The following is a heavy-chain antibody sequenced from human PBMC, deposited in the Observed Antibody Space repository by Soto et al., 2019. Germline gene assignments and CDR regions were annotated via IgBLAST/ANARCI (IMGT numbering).Heavy chain of an antibody. D-gene: IGHD3-10*01. CDR1: GFTFSSKA. CDR3: ARSLRGVIIDFDS. CDR2: ISGTTDNT. V-gene: IGHV3-23*01. Sequence: EVQLLESGGGLVQPGGSLRLSCAASGFTFSSKAMSWVRQAPGKGLEWVSAISGTTDNTYYADSVKGRFTISRDNSKNTLYLQMNSLRAEDTALYYCARSLRGVIIDFDSWGQGTLVTVSS. J-gene: IGHJ4*02.